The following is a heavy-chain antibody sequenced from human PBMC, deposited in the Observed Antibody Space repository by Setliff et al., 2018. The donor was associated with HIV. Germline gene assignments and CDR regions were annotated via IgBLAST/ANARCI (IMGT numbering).Heavy chain of an antibody. Sequence: SETLSLTCAVSGYSISSGYYWGWIRQPPGKGLEWIGSIYHSGSTYYNPSLKSRVTISVDTSKNRFSLRLTSVTAADTAVYYSARTKADGYNGVFDSWGQGTLVTVSS. V-gene: IGHV4-38-2*01. CDR3: ARTKADGYNGVFDS. D-gene: IGHD5-12*01. CDR2: IYHSGST. J-gene: IGHJ4*02. CDR1: GYSISSGYY.